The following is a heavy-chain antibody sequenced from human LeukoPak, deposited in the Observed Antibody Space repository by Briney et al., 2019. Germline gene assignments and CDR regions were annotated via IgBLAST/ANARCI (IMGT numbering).Heavy chain of an antibody. V-gene: IGHV1-69*13. D-gene: IGHD1-1*01. CDR3: ARIPTGTYRFDP. CDR2: IIPIFGTA. Sequence: SVKVSCKASGGTFSSYAISWVRQAPGQGLEWMGGIIPIFGTANYAQKFQGRVTITADESTSTAYMELSSLRSEDTAVYYCARIPTGTYRFDPWGQETLVTVSS. CDR1: GGTFSSYA. J-gene: IGHJ5*02.